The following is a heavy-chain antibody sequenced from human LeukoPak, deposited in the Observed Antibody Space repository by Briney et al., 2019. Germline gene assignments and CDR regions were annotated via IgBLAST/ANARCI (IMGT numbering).Heavy chain of an antibody. J-gene: IGHJ5*02. D-gene: IGHD3-16*01. Sequence: NSSQTLSLTCTVSGGSISSGGYYWSWIRQPPGKGLEWIGYIYDSGITNYNPSLKSRVTISIDTSGNQFSLKLRSVTAADTAVYYCARDARRGTYGHWFDPWGQGRLVTVSS. CDR2: IYDSGIT. CDR1: GGSISSGGYY. V-gene: IGHV4-61*08. CDR3: ARDARRGTYGHWFDP.